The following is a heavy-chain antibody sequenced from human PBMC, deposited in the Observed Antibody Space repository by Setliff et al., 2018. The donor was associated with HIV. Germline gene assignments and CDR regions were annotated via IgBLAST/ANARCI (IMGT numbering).Heavy chain of an antibody. D-gene: IGHD3-22*01. CDR1: GYSLSTYA. CDR2: INPNSGGT. Sequence: GASVKVSCKASGYSLSTYAISWVRQAPGQGLEWMGWINPNSGGTNYAQKLQGRVTMTTDTSTSTAYMELRSLRSDDTAIYYWASSRPPDDSSGYLDHWGQGTLVTVSS. V-gene: IGHV1-18*01. J-gene: IGHJ4*01. CDR3: ASSRPPDDSSGYLDH.